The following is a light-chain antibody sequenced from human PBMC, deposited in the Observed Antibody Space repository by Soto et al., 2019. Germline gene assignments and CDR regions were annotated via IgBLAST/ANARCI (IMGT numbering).Light chain of an antibody. Sequence: NFMLTQPHSVSESPGKTVTISCTGRSGSIASNYVQWYQQRPGSAPTTVIYEDNQRPSGVPDRFSGSIDSSSNSASLTISGLKTEDEADDYCQSYHSSNPVFGGGIQLTVL. CDR2: EDN. J-gene: IGLJ3*02. CDR3: QSYHSSNPV. V-gene: IGLV6-57*02. CDR1: SGSIASNY.